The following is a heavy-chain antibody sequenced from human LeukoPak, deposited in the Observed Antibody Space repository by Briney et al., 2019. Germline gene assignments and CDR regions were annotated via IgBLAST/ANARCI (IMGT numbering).Heavy chain of an antibody. CDR2: ISGSGGST. D-gene: IGHD3-10*01. CDR3: AKLSGWFGELLFDY. Sequence: GGSLRLSCAASGFTFSDYGMSWVRQAPGKGLEWVSAISGSGGSTYYADSVKGRFTISRDNSKNTLYLQMNSLRAEDTAVYYCAKLSGWFGELLFDYWGQGTLVTVSS. V-gene: IGHV3-23*01. CDR1: GFTFSDYG. J-gene: IGHJ4*02.